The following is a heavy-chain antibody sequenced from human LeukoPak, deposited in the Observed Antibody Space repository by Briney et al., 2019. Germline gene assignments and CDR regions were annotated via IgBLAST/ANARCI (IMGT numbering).Heavy chain of an antibody. J-gene: IGHJ4*02. Sequence: GGSLRLSCAASGFTFSSYGMHWVRQAPGKGLEWVAVISHEGSNKYYADSVKGRFTISRDNSKNTLYLQMNSLRAEDTAVYYCAKDYYGSSTPLWGQGTLVTVSS. CDR2: ISHEGSNK. V-gene: IGHV3-30*18. CDR3: AKDYYGSSTPL. CDR1: GFTFSSYG. D-gene: IGHD6-6*01.